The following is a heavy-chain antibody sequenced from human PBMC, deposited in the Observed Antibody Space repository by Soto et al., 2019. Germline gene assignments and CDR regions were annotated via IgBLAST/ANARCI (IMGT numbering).Heavy chain of an antibody. CDR2: IKSKTDGGKT. Sequence: GGSLRLSCAASGFTFSNAWMNWVRQAPGKGLEWVGRIKSKTDGGKTDYAAPVKGRFTISRDDSKNTLYLQMNSLKTEDTAVYYCTTDTYYYDSSGYPPGYWGQGTLVTVSS. D-gene: IGHD3-22*01. CDR1: GFTFSNAW. J-gene: IGHJ4*02. V-gene: IGHV3-15*07. CDR3: TTDTYYYDSSGYPPGY.